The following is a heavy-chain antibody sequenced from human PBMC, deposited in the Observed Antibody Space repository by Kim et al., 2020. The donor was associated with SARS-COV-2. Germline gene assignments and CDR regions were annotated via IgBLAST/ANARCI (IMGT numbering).Heavy chain of an antibody. Sequence: SDTLSLTCTVSGGSISSSSYYWGWIRQPPGKGLEWIGSIYYSGSTYYNPSLKSRVTISVDTSKNQFSLKLSSVTAADTAVYYCARRHSSCSGGSCYSYWFDPSGQGTLVTVSS. J-gene: IGHJ5*02. CDR3: ARRHSSCSGGSCYSYWFDP. CDR1: GGSISSSSYY. V-gene: IGHV4-39*01. D-gene: IGHD2-15*01. CDR2: IYYSGST.